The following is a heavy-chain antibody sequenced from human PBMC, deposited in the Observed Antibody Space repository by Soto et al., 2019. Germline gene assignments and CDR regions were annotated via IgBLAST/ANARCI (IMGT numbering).Heavy chain of an antibody. J-gene: IGHJ6*02. Sequence: ASETLSLTCTVSGDSITSSTYYWGWIRQPPGKGLEWIGSIYFSGSTYYNPSLKSRVTISVDSSKNQFSLKLSSVTAADTAVYYCASLFRFLEWLSPANYYGMDVWGQGTTVTVS. CDR3: ASLFRFLEWLSPANYYGMDV. D-gene: IGHD3-3*01. V-gene: IGHV4-39*01. CDR2: IYFSGST. CDR1: GDSITSSTYY.